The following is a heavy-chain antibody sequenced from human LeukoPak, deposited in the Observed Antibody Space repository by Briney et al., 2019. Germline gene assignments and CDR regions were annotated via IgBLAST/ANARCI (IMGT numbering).Heavy chain of an antibody. CDR1: GGSISSSSYY. CDR2: IYYSGST. V-gene: IGHV4-39*07. D-gene: IGHD4-17*01. J-gene: IGHJ4*02. Sequence: SETLSLTCTVSGGSISSSSYYWGWIRQPPGKGLEWIGSIYYSGSTYYNPSLKSRATISVDTSKNQFSLKLSSVTAADTAVYYCARDLHGDDPYWGQGTLVTVSS. CDR3: ARDLHGDDPY.